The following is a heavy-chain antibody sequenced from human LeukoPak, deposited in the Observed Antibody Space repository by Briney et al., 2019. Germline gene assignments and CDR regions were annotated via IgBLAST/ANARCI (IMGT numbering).Heavy chain of an antibody. V-gene: IGHV3-7*01. CDR3: ARGGGYSGYVTS. J-gene: IGHJ4*02. CDR1: GFTFSSYW. Sequence: GGSLRLSCAASGFTFSSYWVSWVRQAPGKGLEWVANIIQDGSAKYYVDSVKGRFTISRDNTKNSLYLQMNSLRAEDTAVYYCARGGGYSGYVTSWGQGTLVTVSS. D-gene: IGHD5-12*01. CDR2: IIQDGSAK.